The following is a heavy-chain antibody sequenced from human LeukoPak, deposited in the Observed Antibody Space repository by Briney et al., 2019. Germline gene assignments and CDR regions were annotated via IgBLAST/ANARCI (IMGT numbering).Heavy chain of an antibody. CDR1: GFTFSDFA. CDR3: ARDWLLDY. Sequence: GGSLRLSCAASGFTFSDFAMQWVRQVPGKGLEFVSGIGRDGVNSYYANSVRDRFTISRDNLKNTLYLQMGSLTTEDMAVYYCARDWLLDYWGEGTLVTVSS. J-gene: IGHJ4*02. CDR2: IGRDGVNS. D-gene: IGHD3-9*01. V-gene: IGHV3-64*01.